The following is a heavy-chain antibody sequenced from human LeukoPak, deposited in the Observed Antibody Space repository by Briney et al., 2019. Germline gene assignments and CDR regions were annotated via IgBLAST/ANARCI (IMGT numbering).Heavy chain of an antibody. V-gene: IGHV3-30*04. Sequence: WVSLRLSCAASGGTFTSSPMHWVRQAPGKGLEWVAVISYDGGDKYSADSVKGRFTVSRDNSKNTLSLQMNSLRPEDTAVYYCASSNPRFLWYSHLESWGQGTLVTVSS. CDR3: ASSNPRFLWYSHLES. CDR2: ISYDGGDK. J-gene: IGHJ5*02. D-gene: IGHD6-13*01. CDR1: GGTFTSSP.